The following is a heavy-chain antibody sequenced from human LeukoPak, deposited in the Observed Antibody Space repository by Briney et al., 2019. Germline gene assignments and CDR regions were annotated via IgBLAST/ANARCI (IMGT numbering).Heavy chain of an antibody. CDR1: GYSLIEVA. V-gene: IGHV1-24*01. CDR3: AMTDRYAGRPFDY. CDR2: FDPEDGEDGET. D-gene: IGHD3-9*01. J-gene: IGHJ4*02. Sequence: ASVKVSCKVSGYSLIEVAMHWVRQAPGKGLEWVGSFDPEDGEDGETHYALKFQGRVTMTEDASTDTAYMELTSLSPEDTALYYCAMTDRYAGRPFDYWGQGTLVTVSS.